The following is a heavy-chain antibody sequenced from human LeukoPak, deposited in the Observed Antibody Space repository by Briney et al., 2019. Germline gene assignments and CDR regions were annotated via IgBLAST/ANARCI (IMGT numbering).Heavy chain of an antibody. Sequence: GGSLRLSCAASGFTFSSYAMHWVRQAPGKGLEWVAVISYDGSNKYYADSVKGRFTISRDNSKNTLYLQMNNLRAEDTAVYYCARWTTCGGDCHILDYWGQGILVTVSS. D-gene: IGHD2-21*02. J-gene: IGHJ4*02. CDR3: ARWTTCGGDCHILDY. V-gene: IGHV3-30-3*01. CDR2: ISYDGSNK. CDR1: GFTFSSYA.